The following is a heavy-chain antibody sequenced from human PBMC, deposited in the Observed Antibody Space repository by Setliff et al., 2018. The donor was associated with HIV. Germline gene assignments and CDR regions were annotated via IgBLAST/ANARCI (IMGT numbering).Heavy chain of an antibody. CDR1: GGSISNDY. CDR2: IYPIESPNFPSGNT. D-gene: IGHD3-10*01. J-gene: IGHJ4*02. V-gene: IGHV4-4*08. CDR3: TGDYNAGINRFDH. Sequence: PSETLSLTCTVSGGSISNDYWSWIRQPPVKGLDWIGYIYPIESPNFPSGNTVYNPSFRSRVTLSLDTSKNQFSLKLTSVTAADAAVYYCTGDYNAGINRFDHWGRGTPVTVSS.